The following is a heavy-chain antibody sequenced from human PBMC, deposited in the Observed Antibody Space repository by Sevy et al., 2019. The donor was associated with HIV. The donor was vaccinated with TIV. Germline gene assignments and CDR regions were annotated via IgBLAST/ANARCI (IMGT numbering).Heavy chain of an antibody. V-gene: IGHV3-23*01. D-gene: IGHD2-8*01. J-gene: IGHJ4*02. Sequence: GGSLRLSCAASGFAFYEYSMSWIRQAPGKGLEWVATLSFGCGKINYADSVKGRFTISRDNSKNSFYLQMDNLRVEDTALYYCAREGCSRPHDYWGQGTRVTVST. CDR2: LSFGCGKI. CDR1: GFAFYEYS. CDR3: AREGCSRPHDY.